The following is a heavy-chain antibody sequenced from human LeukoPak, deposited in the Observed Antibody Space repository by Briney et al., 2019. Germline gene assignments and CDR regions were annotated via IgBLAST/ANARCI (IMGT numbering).Heavy chain of an antibody. Sequence: PSQTLSLTCTVSGGSISSGSYYWSWIRQPAGKGLEWIGRIYTSGSTNYNPSLKSRVTISIDTSKNQFSLKLSSVTAADTAVYYCARDYHSSGWTFFDYWGQGILVTVSS. CDR2: IYTSGST. CDR1: GGSISSGSYY. V-gene: IGHV4-61*02. D-gene: IGHD6-19*01. J-gene: IGHJ4*02. CDR3: ARDYHSSGWTFFDY.